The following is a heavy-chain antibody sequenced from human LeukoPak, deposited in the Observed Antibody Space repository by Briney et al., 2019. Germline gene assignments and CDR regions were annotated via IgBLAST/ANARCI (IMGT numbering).Heavy chain of an antibody. CDR3: ARDYCSSTSCRLDY. CDR2: INPNSGGT. Sequence: ASVKVSCKASGYTFTGYYMHWVRQAPGQGLEWMGWINPNSGGTNYAQKFQGRVTMTRDTSISTAYMELSRLRSDDTAVCYCARDYCSSTSCRLDYWGQGTLVTVSS. CDR1: GYTFTGYY. D-gene: IGHD2-2*01. J-gene: IGHJ4*02. V-gene: IGHV1-2*02.